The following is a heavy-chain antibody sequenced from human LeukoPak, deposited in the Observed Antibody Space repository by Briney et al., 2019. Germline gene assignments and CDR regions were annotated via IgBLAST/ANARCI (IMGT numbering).Heavy chain of an antibody. J-gene: IGHJ5*02. V-gene: IGHV3-66*01. CDR1: GFTVSSNY. CDR3: ARGLMWGFDP. Sequence: PGGSLRLSCAASGFTVSSNYMSWVRQAPGKGLEWVSVIYSGGTTHYGDSVEGRFTISRDNSKNTLYLQMGSLRVEDTAVYYCARGLMWGFDPWGQGTLVTVSS. D-gene: IGHD2-8*01. CDR2: IYSGGTT.